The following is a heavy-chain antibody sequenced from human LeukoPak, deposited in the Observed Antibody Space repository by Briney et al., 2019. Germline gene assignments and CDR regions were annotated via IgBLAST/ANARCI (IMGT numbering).Heavy chain of an antibody. CDR1: GFTFRNYG. CDR2: IYTDAST. Sequence: GRSLRLSCAASGFTFRNYGMYWVRQAPGKGLEWVAVIYTDASTYYADSVKGRFTISRDNSKNTVYLQMNSLRAEDTAVYYCIRDYGDYWGQGTLVTVSS. J-gene: IGHJ4*02. D-gene: IGHD4/OR15-4a*01. V-gene: IGHV3-53*01. CDR3: IRDYGDY.